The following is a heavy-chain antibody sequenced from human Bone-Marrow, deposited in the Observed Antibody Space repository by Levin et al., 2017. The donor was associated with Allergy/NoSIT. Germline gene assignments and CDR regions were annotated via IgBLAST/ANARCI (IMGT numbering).Heavy chain of an antibody. D-gene: IGHD1-20*01. Sequence: PGGSLRLSCAASGFTFSSYSMNWVRQAPGKGLEWVSSISSSSSYIYYADSVKGRFTISRDNAKNSLYLQMNSLRAEDTAVYYCARTGRITGTTAYFDYWGQGTLVTVSS. CDR1: GFTFSSYS. V-gene: IGHV3-21*01. J-gene: IGHJ4*02. CDR3: ARTGRITGTTAYFDY. CDR2: ISSSSSYI.